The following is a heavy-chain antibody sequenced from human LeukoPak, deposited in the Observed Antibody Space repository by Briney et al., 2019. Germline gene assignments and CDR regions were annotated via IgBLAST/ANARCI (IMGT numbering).Heavy chain of an antibody. D-gene: IGHD5-24*01. CDR1: GYTFTSYG. CDR2: ISVFNGNT. Sequence: ASVKVSCKASGYTFTSYGITWVRQAPGQGLEWMGWISVFNGNTNEAQKFQDRVIMTADTSTGTAYMERRRLRSDDTAVYYCARDIEQEMAKEDFDYYYMDVWGKGTTVTVSS. CDR3: ARDIEQEMAKEDFDYYYMDV. J-gene: IGHJ6*03. V-gene: IGHV1-18*01.